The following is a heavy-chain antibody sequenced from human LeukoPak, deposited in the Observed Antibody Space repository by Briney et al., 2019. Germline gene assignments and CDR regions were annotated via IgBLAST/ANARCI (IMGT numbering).Heavy chain of an antibody. CDR3: ARGLAAAGMDYYYYMDV. CDR2: IIPIFGTA. Sequence: ASVKVSCKASGGTFSSYAISWVRQAPGQGLEWMGRIIPIFGTANYAQKFQGRVTITTDESTSTAYMELSSLRSEDTAVYYCARGLAAAGMDYYYYMDVWGKGTTVTVSS. V-gene: IGHV1-69*05. J-gene: IGHJ6*03. D-gene: IGHD6-13*01. CDR1: GGTFSSYA.